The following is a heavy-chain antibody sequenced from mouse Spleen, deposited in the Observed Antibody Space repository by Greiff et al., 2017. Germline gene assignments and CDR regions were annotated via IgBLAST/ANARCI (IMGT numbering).Heavy chain of an antibody. Sequence: EVKLMESGGGLVQPGGSLKLSCATSGFTFSDYYMYWVRQTPEKRLEWVAYISNGGGSTYYPDTVKGRFTISRDNAKNTLYLQMSRLKSEDTAMYYCARDAFTTVVRAMDYWGQGTSVTVSS. CDR2: ISNGGGST. CDR1: GFTFSDYY. J-gene: IGHJ4*01. D-gene: IGHD1-1*01. V-gene: IGHV5-12*02. CDR3: ARDAFTTVVRAMDY.